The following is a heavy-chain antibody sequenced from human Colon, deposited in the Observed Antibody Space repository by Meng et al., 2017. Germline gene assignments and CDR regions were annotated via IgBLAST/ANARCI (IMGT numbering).Heavy chain of an antibody. D-gene: IGHD3-10*01. CDR1: GGFFSGYY. CDR3: ARRVRGVISWIDP. J-gene: IGHJ5*02. Sequence: QVQLHQLGAGLLQPSETLSLTCAVYGGFFSGYYWSWIRQPPGKGLEWIGEINHSGSTNYNPSLKSRVTISVDTSKNQFSLKLSSVPAADTAVYYCARRVRGVISWIDPWGQGTLVTVSS. V-gene: IGHV4-34*01. CDR2: INHSGST.